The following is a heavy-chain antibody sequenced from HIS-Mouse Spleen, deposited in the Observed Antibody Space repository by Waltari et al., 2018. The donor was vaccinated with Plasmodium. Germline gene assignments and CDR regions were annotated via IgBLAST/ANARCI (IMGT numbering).Heavy chain of an antibody. CDR2: VSGMGGIT. D-gene: IGHD3-16*01. J-gene: IGHJ4*02. V-gene: IGHV3-23*01. Sequence: EVQLLESGGGLVQPGGSLRLPCAACGFTFRSYAMCWVRRGPGKGPELVSGVSGMGGITYYADSGKGRFTIARDNSKNRLYRPMNSLRAEETAVYYCAKSSKGTGDLWDYWGQGTLVTVSS. CDR1: GFTFRSYA. CDR3: AKSSKGTGDLWDY.